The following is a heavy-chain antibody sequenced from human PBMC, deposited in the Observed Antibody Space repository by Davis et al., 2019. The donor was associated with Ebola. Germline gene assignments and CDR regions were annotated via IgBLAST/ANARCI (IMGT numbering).Heavy chain of an antibody. V-gene: IGHV3-21*04. J-gene: IGHJ4*02. CDR1: GFTFSSYA. CDR2: ISSSSSYI. Sequence: GGSLRLSCAASGFTFSSYAMHWVRQAPGKGLEWVSSISSSSSYIYYADSVKGRFTISRDNAKNSLYLQMSSLRSEDTAVYYCARGPVWSGYYYYFDHWGQGTLVTVSS. CDR3: ARGPVWSGYYYYFDH. D-gene: IGHD3-3*01.